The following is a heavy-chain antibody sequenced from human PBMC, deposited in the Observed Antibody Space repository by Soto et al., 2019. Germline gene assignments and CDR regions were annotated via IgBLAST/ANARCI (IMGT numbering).Heavy chain of an antibody. V-gene: IGHV3-74*01. J-gene: IGHJ6*04. CDR2: TKSDGSGT. CDR1: GFTFSNYW. D-gene: IGHD3-10*01. Sequence: EVHLVESGGGLLQPGGSLTLSCTASGFTFSNYWMHWVRQAPGKGLVWVSRTKSDGSGTSYTDSVKGRVTISRDNAYNSLYLQRSYLRAEDTAVYYCARGGFDYGPGRMDVWGKGTTVIVSS. CDR3: ARGGFDYGPGRMDV.